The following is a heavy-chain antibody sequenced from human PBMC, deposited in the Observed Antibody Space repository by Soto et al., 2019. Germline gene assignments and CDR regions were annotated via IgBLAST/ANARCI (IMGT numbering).Heavy chain of an antibody. J-gene: IGHJ5*02. D-gene: IGHD2-15*01. Sequence: GASVKVSCKASGGTFSSYAISWVRQAPGQGLEWMGGIIPNFGTANYAQKFQGRVTITADESTSTAYMELSSLRSEDTAVYYCANATLVLVAATWFDPWGQGTLVTVSS. V-gene: IGHV1-69*13. CDR2: IIPNFGTA. CDR1: GGTFSSYA. CDR3: ANATLVLVAATWFDP.